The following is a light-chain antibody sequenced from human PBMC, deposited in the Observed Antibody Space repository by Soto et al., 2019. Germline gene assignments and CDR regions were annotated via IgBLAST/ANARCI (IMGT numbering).Light chain of an antibody. Sequence: AIQMTQCPSSLSASVGDTVTFTCRASQAIRNDLGWFQQRPGKPPKLLIYGISILQTGVPSRFSGSGSGTDFTLTISGLQPEDFATYYCLHDALFPYSFGQGTRLEI. V-gene: IGKV1-6*01. CDR2: GIS. J-gene: IGKJ2*03. CDR1: QAIRND. CDR3: LHDALFPYS.